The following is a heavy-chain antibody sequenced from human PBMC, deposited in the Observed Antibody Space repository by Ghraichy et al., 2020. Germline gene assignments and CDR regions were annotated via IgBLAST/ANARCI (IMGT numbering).Heavy chain of an antibody. D-gene: IGHD4-17*01. Sequence: LSLTCAASGFSFSTYGMQWVRQAPGKGLEWVAFIRYDGSNGYYGDSVKGRLTISRDNSKNTLYLQLNSLRVEDTAVYYCAKDPHGDFFDYWGQGTLVTVSS. J-gene: IGHJ4*02. CDR2: IRYDGSNG. V-gene: IGHV3-30*02. CDR1: GFSFSTYG. CDR3: AKDPHGDFFDY.